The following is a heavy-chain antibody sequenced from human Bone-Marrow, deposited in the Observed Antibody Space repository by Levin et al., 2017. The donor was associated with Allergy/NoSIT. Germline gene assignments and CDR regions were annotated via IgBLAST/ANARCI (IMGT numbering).Heavy chain of an antibody. J-gene: IGHJ4*02. CDR1: GFTFSGYW. Sequence: GGSLRLSCASSGFTFSGYWMAWVRQAPGKGLEWVANINRDGGDGYYVDSVKGRFNISRDNARNSLDLQMNSLRVEDTAVYYCARNGAWSFEFWGQGTLVTVSS. CDR2: INRDGGDG. V-gene: IGHV3-7*02. CDR3: ARNGAWSFEF. D-gene: IGHD2-8*01.